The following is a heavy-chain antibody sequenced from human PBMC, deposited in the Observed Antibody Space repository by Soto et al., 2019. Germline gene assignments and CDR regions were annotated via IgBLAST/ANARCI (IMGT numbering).Heavy chain of an antibody. Sequence: PSETLSLTCTVSGGSISSGGYYWSWIRQHPGKGLEWIGYIYYSGSTYYNPSLKSRVTISVDTSKNQSSLKLSSVTAADTAVYYCARDTPRGYSYGSFDYWGQGTLVTVSS. CDR1: GGSISSGGYY. CDR2: IYYSGST. CDR3: ARDTPRGYSYGSFDY. J-gene: IGHJ4*02. D-gene: IGHD5-18*01. V-gene: IGHV4-31*03.